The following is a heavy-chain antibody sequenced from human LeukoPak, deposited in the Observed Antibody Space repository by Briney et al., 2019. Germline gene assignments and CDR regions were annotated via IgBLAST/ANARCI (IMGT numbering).Heavy chain of an antibody. V-gene: IGHV3-23*01. D-gene: IGHD1-26*01. Sequence: GGSLRLSCAASGFTFSNYAMSWVRQAPGKGLEWVSAVSGSGAIAYYTDSVKGCFTISRDNSKNTLYLQMSSLTAKDTAVYYCAKDRSIGTYYTFDSWGQGTLVTVSS. CDR3: AKDRSIGTYYTFDS. J-gene: IGHJ4*02. CDR1: GFTFSNYA. CDR2: VSGSGAIA.